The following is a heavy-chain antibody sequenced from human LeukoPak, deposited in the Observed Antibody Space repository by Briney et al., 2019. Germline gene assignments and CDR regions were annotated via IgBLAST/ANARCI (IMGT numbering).Heavy chain of an antibody. CDR1: GFTFSTYA. V-gene: IGHV3-30*04. J-gene: IGHJ3*02. D-gene: IGHD4-17*01. CDR2: ISYDGSNK. Sequence: GGSLRLSCAASGFTFSTYAMHWVRQAPGKGLEWVAVISYDGSNKYYADSVKGRFTISRDNSKNTLYLQMNSLRAEDTAVYYCATPLTVTTYNDAFDIWGQGTMVTVSS. CDR3: ATPLTVTTYNDAFDI.